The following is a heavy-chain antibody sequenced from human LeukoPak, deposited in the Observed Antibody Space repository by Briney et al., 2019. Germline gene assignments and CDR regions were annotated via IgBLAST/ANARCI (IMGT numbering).Heavy chain of an antibody. CDR2: IYSGGST. Sequence: QPGGSLRLSCAASGFTVSSNYMSWVRQAPGKGLEWVSVIYSGGSTYYADSVKGRFTISRDNSKNTLYLQMNSLRAEDTAVYYCATMEYYYGSGPPAYWGQGTLVTVSS. CDR1: GFTVSSNY. J-gene: IGHJ4*02. CDR3: ATMEYYYGSGPPAY. D-gene: IGHD3-10*01. V-gene: IGHV3-53*01.